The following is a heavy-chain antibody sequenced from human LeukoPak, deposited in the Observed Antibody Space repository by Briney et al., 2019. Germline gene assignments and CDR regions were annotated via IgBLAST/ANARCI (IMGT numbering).Heavy chain of an antibody. J-gene: IGHJ4*02. CDR1: GYTFTSYG. CDR2: INAGNGNT. D-gene: IGHD4-17*01. CDR3: ARDSRNLRLDY. Sequence: ASVKVSCKASGYTFTSYGISWVRQAPGQGLEWMGWINAGNGNTKYSQKFQGRVTITRDTSASTAYMELSSLRSEDTAVYYCARDSRNLRLDYWGQGTLVTVSS. V-gene: IGHV1-3*01.